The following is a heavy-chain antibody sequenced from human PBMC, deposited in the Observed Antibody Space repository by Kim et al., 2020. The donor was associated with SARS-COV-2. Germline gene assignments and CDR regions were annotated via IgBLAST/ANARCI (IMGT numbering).Heavy chain of an antibody. J-gene: IGHJ5*02. CDR3: ARDWRSGGSPSSPTQENWFDP. Sequence: SETLSLTCTVSGGSISSYYWSWIRQPPGKGLEWIGYIYYSGSTNYNPSLKSRVTISVDTSKNQFSLKLSSVTAADTAVYYCARDWRSGGSPSSPTQENWFDPWGQGTLVTVSS. D-gene: IGHD2-15*01. CDR2: IYYSGST. CDR1: GGSISSYY. V-gene: IGHV4-59*13.